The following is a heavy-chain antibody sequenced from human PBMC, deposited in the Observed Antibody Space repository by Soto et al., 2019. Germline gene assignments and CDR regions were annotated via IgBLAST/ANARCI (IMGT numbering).Heavy chain of an antibody. J-gene: IGHJ4*02. CDR2: ISYDGSNK. CDR1: GFTFSSYG. D-gene: IGHD3-22*01. Sequence: LRLSCAASGFTFSSYGMHWVRQAPGKGLEWVAVISYDGSNKYYAGSVKGRFTISRDNSKNTLYLQMNSLRAEDTAVYYCAKDSHSSGFNFDYWGQGTLVTVSS. CDR3: AKDSHSSGFNFDY. V-gene: IGHV3-30*18.